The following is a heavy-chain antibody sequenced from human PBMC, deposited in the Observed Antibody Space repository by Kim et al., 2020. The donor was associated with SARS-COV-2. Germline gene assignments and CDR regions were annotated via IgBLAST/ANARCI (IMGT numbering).Heavy chain of an antibody. CDR1: GFTFSSYS. J-gene: IGHJ3*01. CDR2: ISSSSSYI. Sequence: GGSLRLSCAASGFTFSSYSMNWVRQAPGKGLEWVSSISSSSSYIYYADSVKGRFTISRDNAKNSLYLQMNSLRAEDTAVYYCARDLXIVXXXAXXXXYXGXXXWGQ. V-gene: IGHV3-21*01. D-gene: IGHD2-21*01. CDR3: ARDLXIVXXXAXXXXYXGXXX.